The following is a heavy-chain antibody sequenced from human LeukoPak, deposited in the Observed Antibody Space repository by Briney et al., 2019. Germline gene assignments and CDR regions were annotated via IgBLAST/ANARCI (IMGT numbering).Heavy chain of an antibody. CDR1: GFTFSSYA. CDR2: ISYDGSNK. D-gene: IGHD1-1*01. J-gene: IGHJ4*02. V-gene: IGHV3-30-3*01. CDR3: AQLAFDY. Sequence: GRSLRLSCAASGFTFSSYAMHWVRQAPGKGLEWVAVISYDGSNKYYADSVKGRFTISRDNSKNTLYLQMNSLRAEDTAVYYCAQLAFDYWGQGTLVTVSS.